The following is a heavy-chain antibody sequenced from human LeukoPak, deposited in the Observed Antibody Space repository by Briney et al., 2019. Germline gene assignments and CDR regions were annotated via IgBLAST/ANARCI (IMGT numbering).Heavy chain of an antibody. CDR2: INPNSGGT. CDR3: AKARGLYCSSTSCYDCDV. V-gene: IGHV1-2*02. CDR1: GYTFTAYY. Sequence: ASVKVSCKASGYTFTAYYIHWVRQAPGQGLEWMGWINPNSGGTNYAQKFQGRVTLTRDTSIPTAYMELNRLRSDDTAVYYCAKARGLYCSSTSCYDCDVWGKGTTVTVSS. D-gene: IGHD2-2*01. J-gene: IGHJ6*04.